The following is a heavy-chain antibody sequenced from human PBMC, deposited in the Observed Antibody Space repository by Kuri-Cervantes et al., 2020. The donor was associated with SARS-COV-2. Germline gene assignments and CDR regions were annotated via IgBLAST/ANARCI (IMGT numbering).Heavy chain of an antibody. CDR1: GGSLSGYS. Sequence: SETLSLTCFVYGGSLSGYSWTWIRQPPGKGLEWIGEINHSGSTNYNPSLKSRVTISVEKSKNHFSLNLNSVTAADTAVYYCARDPHYYGSGLSLGYWGQGTLVTVSS. D-gene: IGHD3-10*01. V-gene: IGHV4-34*01. CDR3: ARDPHYYGSGLSLGY. CDR2: INHSGST. J-gene: IGHJ4*02.